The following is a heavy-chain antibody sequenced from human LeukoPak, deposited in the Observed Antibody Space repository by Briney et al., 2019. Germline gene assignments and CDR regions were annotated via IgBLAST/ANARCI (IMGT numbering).Heavy chain of an antibody. D-gene: IGHD6-25*01. CDR3: TTRPGAAGARGDWFDP. J-gene: IGHJ5*02. CDR1: GYTFTDYY. Sequence: ASVRLSCTASGYTFTDYYIHWVREAPGQGLEWGGWINPNTGGTNYAQKFHGGVAMTRDKSISTTNRELCSLRSDETAAQYCTTRPGAAGARGDWFDPWGQGTLVTVSS. CDR2: INPNTGGT. V-gene: IGHV1-2*02.